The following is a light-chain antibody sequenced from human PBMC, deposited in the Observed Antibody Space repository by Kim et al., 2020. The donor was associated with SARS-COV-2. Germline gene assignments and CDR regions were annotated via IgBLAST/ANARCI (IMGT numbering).Light chain of an antibody. CDR3: QQFGSSPPIT. J-gene: IGKJ5*01. Sequence: PGERAPHSCRASQSVGSSKLAWYQQKPGQAPRLLIYGASNRATGIPDRFSGSGSGTDFTLTISRVEPEDFAVYYCQQFGSSPPITFGQGTRLEIK. CDR1: QSVGSSK. CDR2: GAS. V-gene: IGKV3-20*01.